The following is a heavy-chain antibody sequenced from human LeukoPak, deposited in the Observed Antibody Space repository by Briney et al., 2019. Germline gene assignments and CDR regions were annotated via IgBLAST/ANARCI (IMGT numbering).Heavy chain of an antibody. V-gene: IGHV3-23*01. Sequence: GSLRLSCAASGFTFSSYAMSWVRQAPGKGLEWVSAISGSGGSTYYADSVKGRFTISRDNSKNTLYLQMNSLRDEDTAVYYCAKGSCSSNSCLIFDYWGQGTLVTVSS. CDR1: GFTFSSYA. CDR3: AKGSCSSNSCLIFDY. CDR2: ISGSGGST. D-gene: IGHD2-2*01. J-gene: IGHJ4*02.